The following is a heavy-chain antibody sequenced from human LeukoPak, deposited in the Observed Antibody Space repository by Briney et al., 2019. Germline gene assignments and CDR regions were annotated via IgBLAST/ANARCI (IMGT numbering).Heavy chain of an antibody. Sequence: PGGSLRLSCAASGFTFSSYGMHWVRQAPGKGLEWVAFIRYDGSNKYYADSVKGRFTISRDNSKNTLYLQMNSLRAEDTAVYYCARDDAILLYGHYSYGYFDYWGQGTLVTVSS. V-gene: IGHV3-30*02. CDR1: GFTFSSYG. J-gene: IGHJ4*02. D-gene: IGHD5-18*01. CDR2: IRYDGSNK. CDR3: ARDDAILLYGHYSYGYFDY.